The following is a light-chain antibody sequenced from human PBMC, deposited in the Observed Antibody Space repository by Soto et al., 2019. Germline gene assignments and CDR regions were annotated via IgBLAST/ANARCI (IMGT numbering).Light chain of an antibody. CDR1: QSLLQSNGYNY. CDR3: LLALQSPHT. CDR2: LGS. J-gene: IGKJ2*01. V-gene: IGKV2-28*01. Sequence: DIVMTQPPFSQPVTLGEPASISCRSSQSLLQSNGYNYLDWYLQKPGQSPHLLIYLGSNRAYGVADKFSGTGSGTDFTLKISRVGADHVGVYYCLLALQSPHTFGQGTKLDIK.